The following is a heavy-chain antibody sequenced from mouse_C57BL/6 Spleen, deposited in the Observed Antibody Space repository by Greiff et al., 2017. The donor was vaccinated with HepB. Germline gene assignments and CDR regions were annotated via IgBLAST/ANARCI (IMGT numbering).Heavy chain of an antibody. CDR1: GYTFTSYW. Sequence: VQLQQSGAELVKPGASVKMSCKASGYTFTSYWITWVKQRPGQGLEWIGDIYPGSGSTNYNEKFKSKATLTVDTSSSTAYMQLSSLTSEDSAVYYCARSGHYYGSSQYYFDYWGQGTTLTVSS. J-gene: IGHJ2*01. CDR3: ARSGHYYGSSQYYFDY. V-gene: IGHV1-55*01. D-gene: IGHD1-1*01. CDR2: IYPGSGST.